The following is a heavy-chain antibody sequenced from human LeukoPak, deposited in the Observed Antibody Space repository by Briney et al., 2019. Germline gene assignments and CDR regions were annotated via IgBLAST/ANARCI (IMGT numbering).Heavy chain of an antibody. CDR2: ISYDGSNK. J-gene: IGHJ6*02. V-gene: IGHV3-30*04. CDR1: GFTFSSYA. Sequence: GGSLRLSCAASGFTFSSYAMHWVRQAPGKGLEGVAVISYDGSNKYYADSAKGRFTISRDNSKNTLYLQMNSLRAEDTAVYYCARGPYYYGMDVCGQGTTVTVSS. CDR3: ARGPYYYGMDV.